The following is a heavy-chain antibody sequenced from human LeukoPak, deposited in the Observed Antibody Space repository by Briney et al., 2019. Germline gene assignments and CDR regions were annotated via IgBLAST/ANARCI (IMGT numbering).Heavy chain of an antibody. D-gene: IGHD4-11*01. Sequence: PSETLSLTCSVSGDSISTYYWTWIRQPAGKGLEWIGHIYISGTPNYNPSLRGRVTMSIDTSMNQFSPKLTSVTAADTAVYYCAREKMTTITAIDYWGQGTLVTVSS. V-gene: IGHV4-4*07. CDR3: AREKMTTITAIDY. CDR1: GDSISTYY. J-gene: IGHJ4*02. CDR2: IYISGTP.